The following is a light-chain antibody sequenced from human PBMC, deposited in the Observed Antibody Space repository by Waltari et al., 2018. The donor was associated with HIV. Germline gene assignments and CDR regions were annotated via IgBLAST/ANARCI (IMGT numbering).Light chain of an antibody. CDR3: QSYDSSLSSVL. J-gene: IGLJ3*02. CDR2: GST. CDR1: GSNIGAGYV. Sequence: QSVLTQPPSVSGAPGQRVTISCTGGGSNIGAGYVVHWYQHLPAHAPKLLIFGSTNRPFGVPDRFSGSKSDTSASLAITALQAEDEADYYCQSYDSSLSSVLFGGGTKLTVL. V-gene: IGLV1-40*01.